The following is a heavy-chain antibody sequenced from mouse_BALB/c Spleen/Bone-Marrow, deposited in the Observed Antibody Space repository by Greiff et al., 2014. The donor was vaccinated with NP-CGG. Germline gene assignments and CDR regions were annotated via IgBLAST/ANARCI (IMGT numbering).Heavy chain of an antibody. Sequence: EVQLQQSGPSLVKPSQTLSLTCSVTGDSITSGYWNWIRKFPGNKLEYMGYISYSGSTYYNPSLKSRISITRDTSKNQYYLQLNSVTTEDTATYYCARWRQPGRPGFAYWGQGTLVTVSA. CDR3: ARWRQPGRPGFAY. CDR1: GDSITSGY. V-gene: IGHV3-8*02. D-gene: IGHD4-1*02. J-gene: IGHJ3*01. CDR2: ISYSGST.